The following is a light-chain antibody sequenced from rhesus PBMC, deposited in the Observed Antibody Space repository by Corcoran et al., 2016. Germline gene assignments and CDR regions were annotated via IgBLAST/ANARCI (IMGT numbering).Light chain of an antibody. J-gene: IGKJ1*01. CDR1: QGINNY. CDR2: YAS. V-gene: IGKV1S14*01. Sequence: DIQMTQSPSTLSASVGDTVTISCRASQGINNYLAWYQQKPGKAPKPLIYYASNLESGVPSRFSGSGSGTDFNITITSLQPEDFAIYYCQQHISYPRTFGQGTKVEIK. CDR3: QQHISYPRT.